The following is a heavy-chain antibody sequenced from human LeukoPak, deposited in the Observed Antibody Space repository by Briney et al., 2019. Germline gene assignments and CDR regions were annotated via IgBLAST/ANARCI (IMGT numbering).Heavy chain of an antibody. J-gene: IGHJ4*02. CDR1: GYRFTDYY. Sequence: EASVNVSCKASGYRFTDYYIHWVRQAPGQGLEWLGWINPKSGGPNYGQKFQDRVTLTRDTSISTVYMEMRGLTSDDTAVYYCARSDGSGYTFWGPGTLVAVSS. CDR3: ARSDGSGYTF. D-gene: IGHD3-22*01. V-gene: IGHV1-2*02. CDR2: INPKSGGP.